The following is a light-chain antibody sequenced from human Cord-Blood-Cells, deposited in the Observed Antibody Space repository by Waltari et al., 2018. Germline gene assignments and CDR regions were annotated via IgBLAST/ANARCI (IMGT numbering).Light chain of an antibody. V-gene: IGKV1-39*01. CDR2: AAS. CDR1: QGISSY. J-gene: IGKJ1*01. CDR3: QQSYRTPQT. Sequence: DIQMTQSPSSLSASVGDRVTITCRASQGISSYLNWYQQKPGKAPKLLIYAASSLQSGVPSRFSGSGSGTDFTLTISSLQPEDFATYYCQQSYRTPQTFGQGTKVEIK.